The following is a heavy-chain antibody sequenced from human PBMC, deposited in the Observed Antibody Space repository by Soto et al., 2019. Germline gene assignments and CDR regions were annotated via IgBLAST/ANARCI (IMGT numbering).Heavy chain of an antibody. J-gene: IGHJ4*02. CDR1: GFTFNNYA. Sequence: EVQLLDSGGGLVQPGGSLGLSCAASGFTFNNYAMNWVRQAPGMGLEWVATISNTGGGPYYADSVKGRFTISRDNSKNTLYLQMSSLRVEDTAVYYCAKDRLAGNFDYWGQGTQVTVSS. CDR3: AKDRLAGNFDY. V-gene: IGHV3-23*01. CDR2: ISNTGGGP.